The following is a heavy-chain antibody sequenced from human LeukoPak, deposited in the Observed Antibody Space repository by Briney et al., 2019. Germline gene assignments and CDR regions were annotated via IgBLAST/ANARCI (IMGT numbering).Heavy chain of an antibody. CDR1: EFTVIRSY. Sequence: GGSLRPSCTASEFTVIRSYMLWVRQAPGKGLEWVSLIFSNGDTHYADSVKGRFTISRDTSTNTASLQMNSLRVEDTAMYYCTRDQMNYWGQGTLVTVSS. J-gene: IGHJ4*02. CDR2: IFSNGDT. D-gene: IGHD5-24*01. V-gene: IGHV3-53*01. CDR3: TRDQMNY.